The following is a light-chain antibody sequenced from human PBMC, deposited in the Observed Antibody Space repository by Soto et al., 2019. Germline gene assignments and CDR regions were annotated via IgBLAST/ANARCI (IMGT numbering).Light chain of an antibody. V-gene: IGLV2-23*02. CDR2: EDS. Sequence: QSALTQPASVSGSPGQSITISCTGTSSDVGKYNLVSWYQQHPGKAPKLLIYEDSKRPSGVSNRFSGSKSGNTASLTISGLQAEDEADYYCCSYAGSSTFLFGGGTKVTVL. CDR1: SSDVGKYNL. CDR3: CSYAGSSTFL. J-gene: IGLJ2*01.